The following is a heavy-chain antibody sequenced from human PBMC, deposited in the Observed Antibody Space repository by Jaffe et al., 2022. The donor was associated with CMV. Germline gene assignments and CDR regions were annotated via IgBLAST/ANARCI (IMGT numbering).Heavy chain of an antibody. V-gene: IGHV4-59*08. CDR2: IYYSGST. J-gene: IGHJ6*03. D-gene: IGHD4-4*01. Sequence: QVQLQESGPGLVKPSETLSLTCTVSGGSISSYYWSWIRQPPGKGLEWIGYIYYSGSTNYNPSLKSRVTISVDTSKNQFSLKLSSVTAADTAVYYCARHNDRAYSYYYYYMDVWGKGTTVTVSS. CDR1: GGSISSYY. CDR3: ARHNDRAYSYYYYYMDV.